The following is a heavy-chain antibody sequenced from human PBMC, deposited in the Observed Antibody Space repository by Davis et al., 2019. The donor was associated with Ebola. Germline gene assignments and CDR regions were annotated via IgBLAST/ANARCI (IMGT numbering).Heavy chain of an antibody. J-gene: IGHJ4*02. CDR3: ARDNGRGYYSRFDY. V-gene: IGHV4-61*01. Sequence: SETLSLTCTVSGGSISSSSYYWGWIRQPPGKGLEWIGYIYYSGSTNYNPSLKSRVTISVDTSKNQFSLKLSSVTAADTAVYYCARDNGRGYYSRFDYWGQGTLVTVSS. D-gene: IGHD3-22*01. CDR1: GGSISSSSYY. CDR2: IYYSGST.